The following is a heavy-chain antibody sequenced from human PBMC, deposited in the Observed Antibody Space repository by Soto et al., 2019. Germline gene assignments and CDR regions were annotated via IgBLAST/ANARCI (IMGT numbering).Heavy chain of an antibody. CDR2: MNSDGSTT. J-gene: IGHJ4*02. D-gene: IGHD5-12*01. CDR3: TKLQRRWLNSDY. CDR1: GFTFANHW. Sequence: GGSLSLSCAVSGFTFANHWMHWVRQAPGKGLEWVSRMNSDGSTTDYADSVKGRFTVSRDDAKNSLYLQMNSLRAEDTAVYYCTKLQRRWLNSDYWGQGTLVTVSS. V-gene: IGHV3-74*01.